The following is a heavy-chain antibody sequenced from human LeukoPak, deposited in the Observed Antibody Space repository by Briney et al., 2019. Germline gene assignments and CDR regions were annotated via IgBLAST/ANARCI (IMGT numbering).Heavy chain of an antibody. CDR3: ARHKGPRYYYYGMDV. CDR1: GGSISSGGYY. J-gene: IGHJ6*02. V-gene: IGHV4-61*08. Sequence: SETLSLTCTVSGGSISSGGYYWSWIRQHPGKGLEWIGYIYYSGSTNYNPSLKSRVTISIDTSKNQFSLKLSSVTAADTAVYYCARHKGPRYYYYGMDVWGQGTTVTVS. CDR2: IYYSGST.